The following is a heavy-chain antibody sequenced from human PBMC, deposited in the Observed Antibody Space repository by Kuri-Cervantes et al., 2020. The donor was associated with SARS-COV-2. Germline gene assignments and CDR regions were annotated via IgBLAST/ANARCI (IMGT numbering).Heavy chain of an antibody. CDR2: INHSGST. Sequence: GSLRLSCAVYGGSFSGHYWSWIRQPPGKGLEWIGEINHSGSTNYNPSLKSRVTISVDTSKSQFSLELSSVTAADTAVYYCARGGSMIVVRRYFDYWGQGTLVTVSS. V-gene: IGHV4-34*01. J-gene: IGHJ4*02. D-gene: IGHD3-22*01. CDR1: GGSFSGHY. CDR3: ARGGSMIVVRRYFDY.